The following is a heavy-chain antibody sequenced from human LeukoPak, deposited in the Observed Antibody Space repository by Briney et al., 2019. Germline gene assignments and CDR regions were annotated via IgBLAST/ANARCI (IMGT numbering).Heavy chain of an antibody. CDR3: ARDAYLSGWYLMDY. V-gene: IGHV3-7*01. Sequence: GGSLRLSCAASGFTFSRYWMGWVRQAPGKGLEWVANIDQDGSEKYYVDSVKGRFTISRDNAKNSLYLQMNSLRAEDTAVYYCARDAYLSGWYLMDYWGQGTLVTVSS. CDR1: GFTFSRYW. J-gene: IGHJ4*02. D-gene: IGHD6-19*01. CDR2: IDQDGSEK.